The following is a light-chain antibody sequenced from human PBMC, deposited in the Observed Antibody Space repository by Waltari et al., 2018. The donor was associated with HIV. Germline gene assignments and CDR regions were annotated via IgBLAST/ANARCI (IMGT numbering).Light chain of an antibody. CDR3: QQYYSYPRT. CDR2: AAS. CDR1: QGISSY. Sequence: AIRVTQSLSSFSESTRDRVTITCRASQGISSYLAWYQQKPGKAPKLLIYAASNLQSGVPSRFSGSGSGTDFTLTISCLQSEDFATYYCQQYYSYPRTFGQGTKVEIK. J-gene: IGKJ1*01. V-gene: IGKV1-8*01.